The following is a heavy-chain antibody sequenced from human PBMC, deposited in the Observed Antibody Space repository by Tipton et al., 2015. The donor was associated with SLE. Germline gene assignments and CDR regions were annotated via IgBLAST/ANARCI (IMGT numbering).Heavy chain of an antibody. CDR2: INHSGST. V-gene: IGHV4-34*01. J-gene: IGHJ5*02. Sequence: TLSLTCAVYGGSFSGYYWSWIRQPPGKGLEWIGEINHSGSTNYNPSLKSRVTISVDTYKNQFSLKLSSVTAADTAVYYCARTFPYGGFDPWGQGTLVTVSS. CDR1: GGSFSGYY. CDR3: ARTFPYGGFDP. D-gene: IGHD4-23*01.